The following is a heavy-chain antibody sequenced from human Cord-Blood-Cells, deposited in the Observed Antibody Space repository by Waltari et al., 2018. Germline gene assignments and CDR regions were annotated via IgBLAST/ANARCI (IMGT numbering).Heavy chain of an antibody. V-gene: IGHV3-23*01. Sequence: EVQLLESGGGLVQPGGSLRLSCAASGFTFSSYALSWVRPAPGKGLEWVSAISGSGGSTYYADSVKGRFTISRDNAKNTLYLQMNSLRAEDTAVYYCAKGLGIVVVPAAILFDYWGQGTLVTVSS. D-gene: IGHD2-2*02. CDR2: ISGSGGST. CDR3: AKGLGIVVVPAAILFDY. CDR1: GFTFSSYA. J-gene: IGHJ4*02.